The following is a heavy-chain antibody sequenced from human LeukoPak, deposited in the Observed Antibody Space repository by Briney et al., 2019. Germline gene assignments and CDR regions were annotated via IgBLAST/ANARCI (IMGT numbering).Heavy chain of an antibody. J-gene: IGHJ3*02. CDR3: ASGDLRLGYCSSTSCYPDAFDI. V-gene: IGHV4-59*01. Sequence: SETLSLTCTVSGGAISTYYWSWIRQTPGMGLEWIGYIYYTGSTNYNPSLKSRVTISVDTSKNQFSLKLSSVTAADTAVYYCASGDLRLGYCSSTSCYPDAFDIWGQGTMVTVSS. CDR1: GGAISTYY. D-gene: IGHD2-2*01. CDR2: IYYTGST.